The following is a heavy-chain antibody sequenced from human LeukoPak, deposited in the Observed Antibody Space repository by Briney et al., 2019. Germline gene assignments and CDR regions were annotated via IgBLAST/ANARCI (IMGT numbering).Heavy chain of an antibody. D-gene: IGHD3-10*01. CDR2: ISYDGSNK. Sequence: PGRSLRLSCAASGFTFSTYAMHWVRQAPGKGLEWVAVISYDGSNKYYADSVKGRFTISRDNSKNTLYLQMNSLRAEDTAVYYCAKAGSGATHTKGYFVYWGQGTLVTVSS. V-gene: IGHV3-30-3*01. J-gene: IGHJ4*02. CDR1: GFTFSTYA. CDR3: AKAGSGATHTKGYFVY.